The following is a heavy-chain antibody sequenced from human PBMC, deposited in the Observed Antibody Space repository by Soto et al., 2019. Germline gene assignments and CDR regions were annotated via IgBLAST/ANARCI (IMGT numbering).Heavy chain of an antibody. V-gene: IGHV4-61*01. J-gene: IGHJ4*02. D-gene: IGHD6-6*01. CDR2: IYYSGST. CDR1: GGSVSSGSYY. Sequence: PSETLSLTCTVSGGSVSSGSYYWSWIRQPPGKGLEWIGYIYYSGSTNYNPSLKSRVTISVDTSKNQFSLKLSSVTAADTAVYYCARVFRDSSSPGFDYWGQGTLVTVSS. CDR3: ARVFRDSSSPGFDY.